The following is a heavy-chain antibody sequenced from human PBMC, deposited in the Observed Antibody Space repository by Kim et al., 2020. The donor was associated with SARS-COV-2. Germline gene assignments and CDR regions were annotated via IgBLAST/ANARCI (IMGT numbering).Heavy chain of an antibody. CDR3: ARVVDPQWLVFDY. D-gene: IGHD6-19*01. V-gene: IGHV1-2*02. J-gene: IGHJ4*02. Sequence: AQKFQGRDTMTRDTSLSTAYMELSRLGSDDTAVYYCARVVDPQWLVFDYWGQGTLVTVSS.